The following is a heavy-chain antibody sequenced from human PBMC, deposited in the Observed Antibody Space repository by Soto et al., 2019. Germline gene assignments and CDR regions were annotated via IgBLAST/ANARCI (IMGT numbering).Heavy chain of an antibody. CDR1: GYSFTSYW. CDR3: ARKYYYDSSGYSPNWFDP. D-gene: IGHD3-22*01. Sequence: PGESLKISCKGSGYSFTSYWIGWVRQMPGKGLEWMGIIYPGDSDTRYSPSLQGQVTISADKSISTAYLQWSSLKASDTAMYYCARKYYYDSSGYSPNWFDPWGQGTLVTVSS. J-gene: IGHJ5*02. V-gene: IGHV5-51*01. CDR2: IYPGDSDT.